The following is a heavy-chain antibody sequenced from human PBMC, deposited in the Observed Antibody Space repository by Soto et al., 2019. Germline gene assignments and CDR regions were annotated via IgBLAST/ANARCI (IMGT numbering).Heavy chain of an antibody. D-gene: IGHD3-22*01. CDR3: AGGRYYYEEADY. CDR1: GGSISSYY. J-gene: IGHJ4*02. CDR2: IYYSGST. Sequence: QVQLQESGPGLVKPSETLSLTCTVSGGSISSYYWSWIRQPPGKGLEWIGYIYYSGSTNYNPSLKSRVTISVDTAKNQFSLKLSSVTAADTDVYYCAGGRYYYEEADYWGKGPLVTVSS. V-gene: IGHV4-59*01.